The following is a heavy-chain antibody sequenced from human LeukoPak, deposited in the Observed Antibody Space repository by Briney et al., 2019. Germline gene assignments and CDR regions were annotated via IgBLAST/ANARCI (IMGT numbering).Heavy chain of an antibody. D-gene: IGHD1-1*01. V-gene: IGHV4-30-2*01. CDR1: GGSISSGGYS. CDR3: ARDTTDSPYAFDI. Sequence: SETLSLTCAVSGGSISSGGYSWSWIRQPPGKGLEWIGYIYHSGSTYYNPSLKSRVTISVDTSKNQFSLKLSSVTAADTAVYYCARDTTDSPYAFDIWGQGTMVTVSS. J-gene: IGHJ3*02. CDR2: IYHSGST.